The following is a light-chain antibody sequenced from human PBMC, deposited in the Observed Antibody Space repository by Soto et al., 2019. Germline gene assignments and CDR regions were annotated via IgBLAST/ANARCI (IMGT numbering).Light chain of an antibody. CDR1: RDINNY. Sequence: DIQMTQSPSSLSASVGDRVIITCQARRDINNYLNWYQQKPGKAPKVLIYDTSHLEAGVPSRFSGSGSGTDFTLIISSLQPEDIGTYYCQQYDYFPITFGQGTRLEIK. CDR2: DTS. V-gene: IGKV1-33*01. CDR3: QQYDYFPIT. J-gene: IGKJ5*01.